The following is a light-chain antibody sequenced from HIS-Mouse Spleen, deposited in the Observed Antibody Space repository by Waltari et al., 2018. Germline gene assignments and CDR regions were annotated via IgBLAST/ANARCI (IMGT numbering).Light chain of an antibody. CDR1: SSDVGSYNL. J-gene: IGLJ2*01. CDR2: EGG. CDR3: CSYAGSSPYVV. Sequence: QSALTQPASVSGSPGQSITISCTGTSSDVGSYNLVSWYQQHPGKAPKLMIYEGGKLPSGVSNRFSGSKSGNTASLTISGLQAEDEADYYCCSYAGSSPYVVFGGGTKLTVL. V-gene: IGLV2-23*01.